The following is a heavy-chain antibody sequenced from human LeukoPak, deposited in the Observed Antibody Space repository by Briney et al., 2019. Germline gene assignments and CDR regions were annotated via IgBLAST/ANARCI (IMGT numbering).Heavy chain of an antibody. Sequence: GASVKVSCKASGYTFTSYYMHWGRQAPGQGHEWMGIINPSGGSTSYAQKFQGRVTMTRNTSISTAYMELSSLRSEDTAVYYCARGSPGGYFDWLLSSFDYWGQGTLVIVSS. CDR1: GYTFTSYY. CDR3: ARGSPGGYFDWLLSSFDY. J-gene: IGHJ4*02. CDR2: INPSGGST. D-gene: IGHD3-9*01. V-gene: IGHV1-46*01.